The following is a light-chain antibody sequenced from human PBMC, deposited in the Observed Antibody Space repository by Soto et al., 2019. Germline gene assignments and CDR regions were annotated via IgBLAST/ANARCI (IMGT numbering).Light chain of an antibody. CDR2: AAS. CDR1: QSVSSN. CDR3: QQYHNWPLT. Sequence: EIVMTQSPATLSVSPGERATLSCRASQSVSSNLAWYQQKPGHSPRLLIYAASTRATGIPARFSGSGSGTEFTLTISSLQSEDFAVYYCQQYHNWPLTFGGGTKVEIK. J-gene: IGKJ4*01. V-gene: IGKV3-15*01.